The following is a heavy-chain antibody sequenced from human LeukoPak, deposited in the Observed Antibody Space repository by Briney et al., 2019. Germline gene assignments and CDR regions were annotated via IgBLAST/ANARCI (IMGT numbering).Heavy chain of an antibody. D-gene: IGHD1-26*01. V-gene: IGHV1-8*03. Sequence: ASVKVSCKASGYTFTNYAMNWVRQAAGQGLEWMGWMNPNSGDTDYAQKFQGRVTFTTDTSISTAYMELSSLTSDDTAVYYCARGESGTYSLDYWGQGTLVTVSS. CDR1: GYTFTNYA. CDR3: ARGESGTYSLDY. CDR2: MNPNSGDT. J-gene: IGHJ4*02.